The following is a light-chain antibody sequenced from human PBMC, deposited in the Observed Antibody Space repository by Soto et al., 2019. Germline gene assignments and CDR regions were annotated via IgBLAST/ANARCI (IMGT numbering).Light chain of an antibody. V-gene: IGKV2-28*01. Sequence: EIDMTQSPLSLPVTPGEPASISCRSSQSLSHRNGKTYLDWYLQKPGQSPHLLIYLGSNRASGVPDRFTGSGSGTDFTLKISRVEAEDVGVYYCMQALQSPRTCGQGTKLEIK. J-gene: IGKJ2*01. CDR3: MQALQSPRT. CDR1: QSLSHRNGKTY. CDR2: LGS.